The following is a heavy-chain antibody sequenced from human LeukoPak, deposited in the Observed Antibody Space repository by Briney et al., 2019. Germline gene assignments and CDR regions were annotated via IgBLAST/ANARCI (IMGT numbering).Heavy chain of an antibody. Sequence: SETLSLTCAVYGGSFSGYYWSWIRQPPGKGLEWIGEINHSGSTNYNPSLKSRVTISVDTSKNQFSLKLSSVTAADTAVYYCARGRGAARHFNYYYYMGVWGKGTTVTVSS. J-gene: IGHJ6*03. CDR2: INHSGST. CDR1: GGSFSGYY. D-gene: IGHD6-6*01. CDR3: ARGRGAARHFNYYYYMGV. V-gene: IGHV4-34*01.